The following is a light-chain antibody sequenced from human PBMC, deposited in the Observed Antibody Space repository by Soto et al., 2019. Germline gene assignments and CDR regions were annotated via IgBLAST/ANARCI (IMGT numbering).Light chain of an antibody. J-gene: IGKJ1*01. CDR1: QSVSSNY. CDR2: GAS. Sequence: EIVLTQSPGTLSLSPGERATLSCRASQSVSSNYLAWYQQKPGQAPRLLIYGASNWATGIPDRFSGSGSGTDFTLNISRLEPEDSAVYYCQQYGSPTGTTFGQGTKVEIK. CDR3: QQYGSPTGTT. V-gene: IGKV3-20*01.